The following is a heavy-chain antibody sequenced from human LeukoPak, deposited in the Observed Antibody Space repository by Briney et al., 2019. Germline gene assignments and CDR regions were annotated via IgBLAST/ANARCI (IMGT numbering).Heavy chain of an antibody. J-gene: IGHJ3*02. CDR1: GASISNDAYH. CDR3: ARQIDRDDAFDI. Sequence: SETLSLTCTVSGASISNDAYHWGWIRQPPGKGLEWIGSINYSGGTHYNPSLKSRVTISVDTSKNQFSLKLSSVTAADTAVYYCARQIDRDDAFDIWGQGTMVTVSS. D-gene: IGHD3-22*01. V-gene: IGHV4-39*01. CDR2: INYSGGT.